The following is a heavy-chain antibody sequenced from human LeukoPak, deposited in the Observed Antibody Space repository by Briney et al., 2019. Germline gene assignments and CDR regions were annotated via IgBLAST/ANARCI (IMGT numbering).Heavy chain of an antibody. V-gene: IGHV3-21*01. Sequence: GGSLRLSCAASGFTFRSYTMDWVRQAPGKGLEWVSSISSSSSYIYYADSMKGRFTISRDNAKNSLYLQMNSLRAEDTAVYYCARDRVVAPYYFDYWGQGTLVTVSS. J-gene: IGHJ4*02. CDR3: ARDRVVAPYYFDY. CDR1: GFTFRSYT. CDR2: ISSSSSYI. D-gene: IGHD5-12*01.